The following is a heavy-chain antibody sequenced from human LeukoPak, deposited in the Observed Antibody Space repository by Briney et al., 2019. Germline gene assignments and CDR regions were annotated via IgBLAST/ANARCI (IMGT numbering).Heavy chain of an antibody. CDR2: MKPDGSEE. CDR3: ARDSARMPTNPRYLYYYASDV. J-gene: IGHJ6*02. Sequence: PGGSLRLSCATSGFTFTSYWMSWVRQAPGKGLEWVANMKPDGSEESHVDSVKGRFTISRDNAKNSLYLQVDSLRAEDTAVYYCARDSARMPTNPRYLYYYASDVWGQGTTVTVSS. V-gene: IGHV3-7*01. CDR1: GFTFTSYW. D-gene: IGHD5-24*01.